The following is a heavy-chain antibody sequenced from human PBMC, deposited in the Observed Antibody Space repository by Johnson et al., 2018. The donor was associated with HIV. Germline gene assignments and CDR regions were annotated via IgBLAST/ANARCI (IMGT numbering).Heavy chain of an antibody. D-gene: IGHD4-17*01. V-gene: IGHV3-66*02. J-gene: IGHJ3*02. CDR1: GFTVSSNY. Sequence: VQLVESGGGLVQPGGSLRLSCAASGFTVSSNYMSWVRQAPGKGLEWVSVIYSGGSKDYADSVKGRFTISRDNSKNTMYLQMNSLRTEDTAVYSCARARWEEPIRGGNYGAFDIWGGDYVGYGFDIWGQGTMVTVSS. CDR3: ARARWEEPIRGGNYGAFDIWGGDYVGYGFDI. CDR2: IYSGGSK.